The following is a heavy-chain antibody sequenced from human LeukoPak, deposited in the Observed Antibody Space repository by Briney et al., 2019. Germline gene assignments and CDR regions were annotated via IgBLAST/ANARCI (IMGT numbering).Heavy chain of an antibody. CDR1: GGSFSGYY. Sequence: PSETLSLTCAVYGGSFSGYYWSWIRQPPGKGLEWIGEINHSGSTNYNPSLKSRVTISVDTSKNQFSLKLSSVTAADTAVYYCARHGPDIVVVPAPSLNYWGQGTLVTVSS. CDR2: INHSGST. V-gene: IGHV4-34*01. D-gene: IGHD2-2*01. CDR3: ARHGPDIVVVPAPSLNY. J-gene: IGHJ4*02.